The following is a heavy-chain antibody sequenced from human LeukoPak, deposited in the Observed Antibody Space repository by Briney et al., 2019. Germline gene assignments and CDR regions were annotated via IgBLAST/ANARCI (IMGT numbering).Heavy chain of an antibody. CDR1: GFTFSSYW. CDR2: ISGSDDST. Sequence: GGSLRLSCAASGFTFSSYWMSWVRQAPGKGLEWVSSISGSDDSTYYADSVKGRFTISRDTSKNTLYLQMNSLGAEDTAVYYCAKHLYSVYFYAMDVWGQGTTVTVSS. V-gene: IGHV3-23*01. CDR3: AKHLYSVYFYAMDV. D-gene: IGHD2-8*01. J-gene: IGHJ6*02.